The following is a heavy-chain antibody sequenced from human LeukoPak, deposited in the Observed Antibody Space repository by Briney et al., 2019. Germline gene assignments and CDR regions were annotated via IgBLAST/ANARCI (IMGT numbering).Heavy chain of an antibody. CDR1: GFTVRSNY. CDR2: LYSGGGT. CDR3: ATLYGSSRGAFDY. J-gene: IGHJ4*02. Sequence: GGSLRLSCAASGFTVRSNYMSWVRQAPGKGLEWVSVLYSGGGTYYADSVKGRFTISRDNSKNTLYLQMNSLGAEDTAIYYCATLYGSSRGAFDYWGQGTLVTVSS. V-gene: IGHV3-53*01. D-gene: IGHD3-10*01.